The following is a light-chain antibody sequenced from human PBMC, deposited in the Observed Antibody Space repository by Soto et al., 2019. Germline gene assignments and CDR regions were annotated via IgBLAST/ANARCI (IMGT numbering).Light chain of an antibody. J-gene: IGKJ1*01. CDR2: DVS. V-gene: IGKV3-20*01. Sequence: EIVLTQSPGTLSLSPGERATLSCRASQTVISSYLAWYQQKPGQAPRLLIFDVSSRATGIPDRFSASGSGTDFTLSISRLEPEDFAVYYCQKYGSSPWTFGQGTKVDI. CDR3: QKYGSSPWT. CDR1: QTVISSY.